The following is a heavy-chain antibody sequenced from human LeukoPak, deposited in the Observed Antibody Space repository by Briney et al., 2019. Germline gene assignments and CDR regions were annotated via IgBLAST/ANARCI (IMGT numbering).Heavy chain of an antibody. CDR3: ARGRPVDYDSSGYYYHFDY. CDR2: ILPIFGTT. D-gene: IGHD3-22*01. V-gene: IGHV1-69*05. Sequence: ASVKIFCKASGSTFSIYAISRVRHSPRQRLERWGGILPIFGTTNYAQKFQGRVTITTDETTSTAYMELSSLRSEDTAVYYCARGRPVDYDSSGYYYHFDYWGQGTLVTVSS. CDR1: GSTFSIYA. J-gene: IGHJ4*02.